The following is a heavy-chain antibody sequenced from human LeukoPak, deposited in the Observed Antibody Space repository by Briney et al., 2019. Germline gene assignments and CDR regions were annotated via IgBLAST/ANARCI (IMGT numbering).Heavy chain of an antibody. D-gene: IGHD3-22*01. Sequence: SVKVSCKASGGTFSSYAISWVRQAPRQGLEWMGGIIPIFGTANYAQKFQGRVTITADESTSTAYMELSSLRSEDTAVYYCARGPPYYDSTNAFDIWGQGTMVTVSS. V-gene: IGHV1-69*01. J-gene: IGHJ3*02. CDR3: ARGPPYYDSTNAFDI. CDR1: GGTFSSYA. CDR2: IIPIFGTA.